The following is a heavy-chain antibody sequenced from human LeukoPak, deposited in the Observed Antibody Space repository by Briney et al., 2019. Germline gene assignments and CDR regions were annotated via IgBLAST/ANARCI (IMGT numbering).Heavy chain of an antibody. CDR3: ARQINYYGSGSLPYYFDY. Sequence: TSETLSLTCTVSGGSISSSSYYWGWIRQPPGKGLEWIGSIYYSGSTYYNPSLKSRVTISVDTSKNQFSLKLSSVTAADTAVYYCARQINYYGSGSLPYYFDYWGQGTLVTVSS. CDR1: GGSISSSSYY. D-gene: IGHD3-10*01. J-gene: IGHJ4*02. V-gene: IGHV4-39*01. CDR2: IYYSGST.